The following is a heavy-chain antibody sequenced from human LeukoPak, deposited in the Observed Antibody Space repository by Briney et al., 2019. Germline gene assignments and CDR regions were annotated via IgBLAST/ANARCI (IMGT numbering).Heavy chain of an antibody. Sequence: GGSLRLSCAASGFTFSSYAMHWVRQAPGKGLEWVAVISYDGSNKYYADSVKGRFTISRDNSKNTLYLQMNSLRAEDTAVYYCARASPRGATGFDYWGQGTLVTVSS. J-gene: IGHJ4*02. CDR2: ISYDGSNK. CDR1: GFTFSSYA. CDR3: ARASPRGATGFDY. D-gene: IGHD5-12*01. V-gene: IGHV3-30-3*01.